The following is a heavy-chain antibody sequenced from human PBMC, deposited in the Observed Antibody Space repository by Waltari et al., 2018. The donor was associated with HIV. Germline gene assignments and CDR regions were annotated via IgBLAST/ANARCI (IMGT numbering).Heavy chain of an antibody. V-gene: IGHV4-34*01. J-gene: IGHJ4*02. CDR2: IDYGGST. CDR3: ARASVANRYFDF. CDR1: GASLSNHF. Sequence: QVQLQQWGAGLLRPSETLSRTCAVYGASLSNHFWSWIRQSPGKGLEWIGDIDYGGSTNYNPSLKSRVTISVDTAKNEFSLKVTSVTAADTAVDYCARASVANRYFDFWGQGALVTVSS. D-gene: IGHD5-12*01.